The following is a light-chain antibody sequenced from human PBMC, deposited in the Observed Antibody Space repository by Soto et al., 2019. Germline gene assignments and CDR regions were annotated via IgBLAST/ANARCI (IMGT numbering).Light chain of an antibody. CDR2: AAS. CDR1: QDLSRW. CDR3: QQPISFPIT. V-gene: IGKV1D-12*01. Sequence: DIQMTQSPSSVSASVGDRVTITCRASQDLSRWLAWYQQKPGKAPKLLISAASSLQSGVPSRFSGSGSGTDFTLTIRSLQPEDFATYYCQQPISFPITFGQGTRREIK. J-gene: IGKJ5*01.